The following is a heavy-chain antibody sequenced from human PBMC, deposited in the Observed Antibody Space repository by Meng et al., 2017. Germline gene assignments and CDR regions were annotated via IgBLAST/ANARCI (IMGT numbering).Heavy chain of an antibody. D-gene: IGHD4-17*01. CDR2: INPNSGGT. V-gene: IGHV1-2*06. CDR3: YGDYSQGPN. J-gene: IGHJ4*02. CDR1: GSPSTGYN. Sequence: QVPTVQPGAEVQRPGASVHVSRKASGSPSTGYNMHWVRQAPGQGLEWMGRINPNSGGTNYAQKFQGRVTMTRDTSISTAYMELSRLRSDDTAVYYCYGDYSQGPNWGQGTLVTVSS.